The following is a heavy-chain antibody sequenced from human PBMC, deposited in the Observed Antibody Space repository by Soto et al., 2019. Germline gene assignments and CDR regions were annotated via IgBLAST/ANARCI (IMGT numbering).Heavy chain of an antibody. D-gene: IGHD2-21*02. CDR1: GYSFTNYW. CDR2: MYPGDSDT. J-gene: IGHJ3*02. V-gene: IGHV5-51*04. CDR3: AIGGDWYFFDM. Sequence: GESLKISCKGSGYSFTNYWIGWVRQMPGKGLEWMGSMYPGDSDTRYSPSFQGQVTISADKPISTAYLQWSSLRASATAMYYCAIGGDWYFFDMWAQGKMVTVSS.